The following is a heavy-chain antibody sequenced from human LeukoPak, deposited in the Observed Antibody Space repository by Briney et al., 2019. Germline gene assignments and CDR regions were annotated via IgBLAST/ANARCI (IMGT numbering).Heavy chain of an antibody. Sequence: SGTLSLTCTVSGGSISSYYWSWIRQPAGKGLEWIGRIYTSGSTNYNPSLKSRVTMSVDTSKNQFSLKLSSVTAADTAVYYCARDLGSYYEYWFDPWGQGTLVTVSS. CDR3: ARDLGSYYEYWFDP. J-gene: IGHJ5*02. CDR2: IYTSGST. V-gene: IGHV4-4*07. D-gene: IGHD1-26*01. CDR1: GGSISSYY.